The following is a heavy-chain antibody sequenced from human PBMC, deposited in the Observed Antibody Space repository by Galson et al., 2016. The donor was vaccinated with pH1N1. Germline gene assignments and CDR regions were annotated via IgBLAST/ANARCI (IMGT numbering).Heavy chain of an antibody. CDR1: GFTFNNYA. D-gene: IGHD6-13*01. CDR2: INWNSGSI. CDR3: AKASTGYSAEGFDY. Sequence: CAPSGFTFNNYALHWVRQAPGKGLEWVSGINWNSGSIGYVDSVKGRFTISRDNARNSLYLQMNSLRPEDTALYYCAKASTGYSAEGFDYWGQGTLVTVSS. J-gene: IGHJ4*02. V-gene: IGHV3-9*01.